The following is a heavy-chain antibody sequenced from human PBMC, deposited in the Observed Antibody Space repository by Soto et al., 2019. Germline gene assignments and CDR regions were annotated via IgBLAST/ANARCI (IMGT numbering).Heavy chain of an antibody. J-gene: IGHJ4*02. CDR2: ISSGSNTI. D-gene: IGHD3-10*01. V-gene: IGHV3-48*01. CDR1: GFTFSTYS. CDR3: ARLGTPAKGPGSQIDC. Sequence: EVQVVESGGDLVQPGGSLRLSCAASGFTFSTYSMNWVRQAPGKGLEWISYISSGSNTIYYADSVRGRFTMSRDNAESSLYLHMDSLRAEDTAVYYCARLGTPAKGPGSQIDCWGQGTLVTVSS.